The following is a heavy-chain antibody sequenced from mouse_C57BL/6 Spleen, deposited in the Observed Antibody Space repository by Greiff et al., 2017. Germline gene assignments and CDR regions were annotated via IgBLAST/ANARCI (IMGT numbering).Heavy chain of an antibody. Sequence: EVQGVESGGGLVKPGGSLKLSCAASGFTFSDYGMHWVRQAPEKGLEWVAYISSGSSTIYYADTVKGRFTISRDNAKNTLFLQMTSLRSEDTAMYYCAKEAITTVVATDYAMDYWGQGTSVTVAS. CDR1: GFTFSDYG. V-gene: IGHV5-17*01. CDR3: AKEAITTVVATDYAMDY. J-gene: IGHJ4*01. CDR2: ISSGSSTI. D-gene: IGHD1-1*01.